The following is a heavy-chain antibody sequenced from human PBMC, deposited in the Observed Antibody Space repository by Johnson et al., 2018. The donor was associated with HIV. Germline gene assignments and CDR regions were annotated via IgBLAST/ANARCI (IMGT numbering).Heavy chain of an antibody. CDR2: ISYDGINK. V-gene: IGHV3-30*14. CDR1: GFTFSDYY. CDR3: ARVRVGAFDI. D-gene: IGHD1-26*01. J-gene: IGHJ3*02. Sequence: QVQLVESGGGLVKPGGSLRLSCAASGFTFSDYYMSWIRQAPGKGLEWETIISYDGINKYYADSVKGRFTISRDNSKNALYLQMNSLRAEDTSVYYCARVRVGAFDIWGQGTMVTVSS.